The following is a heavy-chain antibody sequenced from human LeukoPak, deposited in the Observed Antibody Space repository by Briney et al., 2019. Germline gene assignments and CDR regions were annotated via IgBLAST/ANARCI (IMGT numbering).Heavy chain of an antibody. V-gene: IGHV3-30*02. Sequence: GGSLRPSCAASGFTFSSYGMHWVRQAPGKGLEWVAFIRYDGSNKYYADSVRGRFTISRDNSKNTLYLQMNSLRAEDTDVYYCAKERITMVRGVREFDPWGQGTLVTVSS. CDR3: AKERITMVRGVREFDP. CDR1: GFTFSSYG. CDR2: IRYDGSNK. D-gene: IGHD3-10*01. J-gene: IGHJ5*02.